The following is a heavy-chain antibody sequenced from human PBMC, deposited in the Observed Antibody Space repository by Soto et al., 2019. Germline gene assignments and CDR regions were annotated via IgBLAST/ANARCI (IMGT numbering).Heavy chain of an antibody. CDR1: GYSFTSYW. CDR3: ARHLRYCSGGSCYSDY. V-gene: IGHV5-10-1*03. D-gene: IGHD2-15*01. Sequence: EVQLVQSGAEVKKPGESLRISCKGSGYSFTSYWISWVRQMPGKGLEWMGRIDPSDSYTNYSPSFHGHVTISADKSISTAYLQLSSLKASDTAMYYCARHLRYCSGGSCYSDYWGQGTLVTVSS. J-gene: IGHJ4*02. CDR2: IDPSDSYT.